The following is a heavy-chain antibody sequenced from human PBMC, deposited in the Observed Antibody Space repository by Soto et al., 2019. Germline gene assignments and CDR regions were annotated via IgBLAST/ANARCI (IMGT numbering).Heavy chain of an antibody. CDR3: ARDLGYCSGGSCSAFDY. V-gene: IGHV3-48*01. Sequence: GGSLRLSCAASGFTFSSYSMNWVRQAPGKGLEWVSYISSSSSTIYYADSVKGRFTISRDNAKNSLYLQMNSLRAEDTAVYYCARDLGYCSGGSCSAFDYWGQGTLVTVSS. CDR1: GFTFSSYS. D-gene: IGHD2-15*01. CDR2: ISSSSSTI. J-gene: IGHJ4*02.